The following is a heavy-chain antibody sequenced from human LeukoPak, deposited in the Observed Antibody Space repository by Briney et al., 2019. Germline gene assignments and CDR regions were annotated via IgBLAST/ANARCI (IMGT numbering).Heavy chain of an antibody. D-gene: IGHD3-10*01. Sequence: GGSLRLSCAASGFTFSNYAMHWVRQAPGKGLEWVSLISSGGTYEYYADSVKGRFTISRDNSKSTLYPQLNSLRAEDTAVYYCARDSTYYYDSGSSGPHYFDNWGQGTLVTVSS. CDR3: ARDSTYYYDSGSSGPHYFDN. J-gene: IGHJ4*02. V-gene: IGHV3-30*01. CDR2: ISSGGTYE. CDR1: GFTFSNYA.